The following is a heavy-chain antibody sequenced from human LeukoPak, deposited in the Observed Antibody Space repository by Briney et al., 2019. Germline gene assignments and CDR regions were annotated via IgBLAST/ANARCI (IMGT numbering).Heavy chain of an antibody. CDR3: ARGNDYGDPNWFDP. V-gene: IGHV4-31*03. J-gene: IGHJ5*02. D-gene: IGHD4-17*01. Sequence: SETLSLTCTASGGSISSGGYYWSWIRQHPGKGLEWIGYIYYSGSTYYNPSLKSRVTISVDTSKNQFSLKLSSVTAADTAVYYCARGNDYGDPNWFDPWGQGTLVTVSS. CDR1: GGSISSGGYY. CDR2: IYYSGST.